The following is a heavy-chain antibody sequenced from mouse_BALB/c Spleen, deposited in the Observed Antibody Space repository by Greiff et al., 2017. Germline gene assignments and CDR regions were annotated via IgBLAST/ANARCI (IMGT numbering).Heavy chain of an antibody. D-gene: IGHD1-2*01. J-gene: IGHJ4*01. CDR3: ARNTTARAMDY. V-gene: IGHV1-9*01. CDR2: ILPGSGST. Sequence: VKLQESGAELMKPGASVKISCKATGYTFSSYWIEWVKQRPGHGLEWIGEILPGSGSTNYNEKFKGKATFTADTSSNTAYMQLSSLTSEDSAVYYCARNTTARAMDYWGQGTSVTVSS. CDR1: GYTFSSYW.